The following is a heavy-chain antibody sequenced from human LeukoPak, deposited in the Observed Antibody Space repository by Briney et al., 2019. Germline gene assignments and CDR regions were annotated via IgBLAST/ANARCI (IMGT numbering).Heavy chain of an antibody. CDR2: IYYSGST. CDR1: GGSISSYY. D-gene: IGHD1-26*01. V-gene: IGHV4-59*01. Sequence: PSETLSLTCTVSGGSISSYYWSWIRQPPGKGLEWIGYIYYSGSTNYSPSLKSRVTISVDTSKNQFSLKLSSVTAADTAVYYCARDRRGWELLRLSGAFDIWGQGTMVTVSS. CDR3: ARDRRGWELLRLSGAFDI. J-gene: IGHJ3*02.